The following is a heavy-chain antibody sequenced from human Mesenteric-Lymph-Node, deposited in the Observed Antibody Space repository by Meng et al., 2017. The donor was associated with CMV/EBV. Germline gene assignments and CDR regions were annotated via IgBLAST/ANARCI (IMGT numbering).Heavy chain of an antibody. CDR2: INHSGST. CDR3: ARGSSYDILTGYFDY. V-gene: IGHV4-34*01. D-gene: IGHD3-9*01. CDR1: GGSFSGYY. J-gene: IGHJ4*02. Sequence: QVKLNQGGAGLSKPSETLSVTCAVYGGSFSGYYWNWIRQSPEKGLEWIGEINHSGSTTYNPSFTSRIIISVDTSTNQISLNMSSVTAADTAVYYCARGSSYDILTGYFDYWGQGALVTVSS.